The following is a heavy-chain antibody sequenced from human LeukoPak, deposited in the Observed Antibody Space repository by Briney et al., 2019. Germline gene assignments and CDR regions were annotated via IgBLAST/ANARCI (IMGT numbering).Heavy chain of an antibody. D-gene: IGHD6-13*01. V-gene: IGHV4-61*02. CDR2: IYTSGST. CDR1: GYSISSGYY. J-gene: IGHJ4*02. CDR3: ARWGEIAAAGTEFDY. Sequence: PSETLSLTCAVSGYSISSGYYWSWIRQPAGKGLEWIGRIYTSGSTNYNPSLKSRVTISVDTSKNQFSLKLSSVTAADTAVYYCARWGEIAAAGTEFDYWGQGTLVTVSS.